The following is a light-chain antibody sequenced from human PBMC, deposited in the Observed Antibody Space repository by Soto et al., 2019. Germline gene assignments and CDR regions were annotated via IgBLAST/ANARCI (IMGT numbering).Light chain of an antibody. J-gene: IGKJ1*01. CDR1: QGVSSN. Sequence: EIVMTQSPATLSVSPGERATLSCRASQGVSSNLAWYQQKPGQAPRLLIYGASTRATGIPARCSGSGSGTEFTLTISSLHSEDFAVYYCQQYNNWPPTRTLGQGTKVDI. CDR2: GAS. V-gene: IGKV3-15*01. CDR3: QQYNNWPPTRT.